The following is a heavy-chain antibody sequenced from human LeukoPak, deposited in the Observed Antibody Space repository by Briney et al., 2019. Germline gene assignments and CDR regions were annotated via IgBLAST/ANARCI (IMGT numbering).Heavy chain of an antibody. D-gene: IGHD1-26*01. J-gene: IGHJ6*03. Sequence: SVKVSCKASGGTFSSYAISWVRQAPGQGLEWMGGIIPIFGTANYAQKLQGRVTITTDGSTSTAYMELSSLRSEDTAVYYCARGSYYYYYYMDVWGKGTTVTVSS. V-gene: IGHV1-69*05. CDR2: IIPIFGTA. CDR3: ARGSYYYYYYMDV. CDR1: GGTFSSYA.